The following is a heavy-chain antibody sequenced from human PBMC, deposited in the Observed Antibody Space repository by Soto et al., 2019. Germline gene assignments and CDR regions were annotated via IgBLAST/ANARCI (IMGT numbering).Heavy chain of an antibody. CDR1: GFTFSDYS. V-gene: IGHV3-23*01. J-gene: IGHJ4*02. CDR2: ITGSRGKT. CDR3: AKSRPSVEKTGDYVQN. Sequence: GGSLRLSCAASGFTFSDYSMHWVRQAPGKGLEWVSVITGSRGKTYYADSVKGRFTISRDNSKNTLYLHMNSLTAEDTAKYYCAKSRPSVEKTGDYVQNWGQGTLVTVSS. D-gene: IGHD3-10*02.